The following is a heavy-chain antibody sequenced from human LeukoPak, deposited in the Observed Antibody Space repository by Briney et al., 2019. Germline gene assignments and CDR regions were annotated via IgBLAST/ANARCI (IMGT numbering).Heavy chain of an antibody. CDR1: GGTFSSYV. V-gene: IGHV1-69*05. CDR2: IMPIFGTA. J-gene: IGHJ3*02. D-gene: IGHD6-6*01. CDR3: ARDRSNSSPDCFDI. Sequence: SVKVSCKASGGTFSSYVINWVRQAPGQGLEWMGGIMPIFGTANNAQKFQGRVTITTDESTSTVYMELSSLRSEDTAVYYCARDRSNSSPDCFDIWGQGTLVLVSS.